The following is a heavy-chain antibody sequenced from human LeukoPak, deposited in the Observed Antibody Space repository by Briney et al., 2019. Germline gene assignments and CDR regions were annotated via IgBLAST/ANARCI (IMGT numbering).Heavy chain of an antibody. V-gene: IGHV4-61*01. CDR2: IYYSGGT. CDR3: ARRSGVLESRDYRYHFDF. Sequence: SETLSLTCTVSGGSISSSSHYWSWIRQPPGKGLEYIGYIYYSGGTDYNPSLKSRVTISLDTSKNQFSLNLTSVTAADTAVYYCARRSGVLESRDYRYHFDFWGQGTLVTVSS. J-gene: IGHJ4*02. D-gene: IGHD3-3*01. CDR1: GGSISSSSHY.